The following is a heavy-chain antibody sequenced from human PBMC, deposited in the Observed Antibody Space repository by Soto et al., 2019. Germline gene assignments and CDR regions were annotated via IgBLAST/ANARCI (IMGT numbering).Heavy chain of an antibody. CDR2: IYYSGST. J-gene: IGHJ4*02. Sequence: PSETLSLTCTVSGGSISSYYWSWIRQPPGKGLEWIGYIYYSGSTNYNPSLKSRVTISVDTSKNQFSLKLSSVTAADTAVYYCARHSAGGPYDLDYWGQGTLVTVSS. V-gene: IGHV4-59*08. CDR1: GGSISSYY. CDR3: ARHSAGGPYDLDY. D-gene: IGHD3-22*01.